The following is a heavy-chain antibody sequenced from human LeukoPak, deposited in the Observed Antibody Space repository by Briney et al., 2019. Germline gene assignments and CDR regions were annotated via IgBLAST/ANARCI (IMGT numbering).Heavy chain of an antibody. CDR3: ARGASYYYDSSGYSN. CDR1: GFTFDDYG. V-gene: IGHV3-20*04. Sequence: GGSLRLSCAASGFTFDDYGMSWVRQAPGKGLEWVSGINWNGGSTGYADSVKGRFTISRDNAKNSLYLQMNSLRAEDTALYYCARGASYYYDSSGYSNRGQGTLVTVSS. J-gene: IGHJ4*02. CDR2: INWNGGST. D-gene: IGHD3-22*01.